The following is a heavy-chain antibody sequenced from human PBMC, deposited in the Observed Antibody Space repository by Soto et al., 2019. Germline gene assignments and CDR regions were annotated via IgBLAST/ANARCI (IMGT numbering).Heavy chain of an antibody. CDR2: IYYSGST. V-gene: IGHV4-39*01. CDR3: VSETGDGPYYYYYATDV. Sequence: SETLSLTCTVSGGSISSSSYYWGWIRQPPGKGLEWIGSIYYSGSTYYNPSLKSRVTISVDTSKNQFSLKLSSVTAADTAVYYCVSETGDGPYYYYYATDVSGPGPTVTLSS. D-gene: IGHD7-27*01. CDR1: GGSISSSSYY. J-gene: IGHJ6*02.